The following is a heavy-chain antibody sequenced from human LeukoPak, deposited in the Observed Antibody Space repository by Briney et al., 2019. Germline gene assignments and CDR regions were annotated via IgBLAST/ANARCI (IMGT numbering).Heavy chain of an antibody. Sequence: ASVKVSCKASGYTFTSYDITWVRQATGQGLEWMGWMNPNSGNTGYAQKFQGRVTMTRNTSISTAYMELSSLRSEDTAVYYCARVADIVVVPAAAGETFDPWGQGTLVTVSS. CDR2: MNPNSGNT. CDR3: ARVADIVVVPAAAGETFDP. CDR1: GYTFTSYD. D-gene: IGHD2-2*01. J-gene: IGHJ5*02. V-gene: IGHV1-8*01.